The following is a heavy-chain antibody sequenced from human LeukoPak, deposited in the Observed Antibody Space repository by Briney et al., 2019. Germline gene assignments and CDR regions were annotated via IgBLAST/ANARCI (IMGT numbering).Heavy chain of an antibody. V-gene: IGHV1-24*01. J-gene: IGHJ4*02. CDR1: GYTLTELS. CDR3: ATPLLSYSSGWYYFDY. D-gene: IGHD6-19*01. Sequence: ASVKVSCKVSGYTLTELSMHWVRQAPGKGLEWMGGFDPEDGETIYAQKFQGRVTMTEDTSTVTAYMELSSLRSEDTAVYYCATPLLSYSSGWYYFDYWGQGTLVTVSS. CDR2: FDPEDGET.